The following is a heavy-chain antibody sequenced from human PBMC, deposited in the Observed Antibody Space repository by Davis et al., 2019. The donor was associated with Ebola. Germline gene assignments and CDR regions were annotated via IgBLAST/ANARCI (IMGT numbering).Heavy chain of an antibody. V-gene: IGHV1-46*01. J-gene: IGHJ5*02. Sequence: ASVKVSCKASGYTFTSYYMHWVRQAPGQGLEWMGIINPSGGSTSYAQKFQGRVTISVDTSKNQFSLKLSSVTAADTAVYYCARTSTYYVWGSYRQNWFDPWGQGTLVTVSS. CDR2: INPSGGST. CDR3: ARTSTYYVWGSYRQNWFDP. D-gene: IGHD3-16*02. CDR1: GYTFTSYY.